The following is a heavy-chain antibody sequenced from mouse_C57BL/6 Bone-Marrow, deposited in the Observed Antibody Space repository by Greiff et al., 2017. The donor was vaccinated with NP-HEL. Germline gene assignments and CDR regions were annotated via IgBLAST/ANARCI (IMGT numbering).Heavy chain of an antibody. Sequence: EVKLMESGGDLVKPGGSLKLSCAASGFTFSSYGMSWVRQTPDKRLEWVATISSGGSYTYYPDSVKGRFTISRDNAKNTLYLQMSSLKSEDTAMYYCARRPYYYGSSPVGYFDVWGTGTTVTVSS. CDR3: ARRPYYYGSSPVGYFDV. CDR1: GFTFSSYG. J-gene: IGHJ1*03. D-gene: IGHD1-1*01. V-gene: IGHV5-6*02. CDR2: ISSGGSYT.